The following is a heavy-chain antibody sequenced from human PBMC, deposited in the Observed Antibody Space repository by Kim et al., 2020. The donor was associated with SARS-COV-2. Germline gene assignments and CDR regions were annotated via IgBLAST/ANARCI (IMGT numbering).Heavy chain of an antibody. D-gene: IGHD3-22*01. J-gene: IGHJ4*02. Sequence: GESLKISCKGSGYSFTSYWISWVRQMPGKGLEWMGRIDPSDSYTNYSPSFQGHVTISADKSISTAYLQWSSLKASDTAMYYCARILGIRGYYDSSGEYYFDYWRQGTVVTVSS. V-gene: IGHV5-10-1*01. CDR1: GYSFTSYW. CDR3: ARILGIRGYYDSSGEYYFDY. CDR2: IDPSDSYT.